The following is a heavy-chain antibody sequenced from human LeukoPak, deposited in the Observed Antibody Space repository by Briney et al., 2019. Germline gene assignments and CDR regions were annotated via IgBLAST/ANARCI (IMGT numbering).Heavy chain of an antibody. J-gene: IGHJ6*03. V-gene: IGHV3-9*01. Sequence: GGSLRLSCEASGFTLDDYAMHWVRQAPGKGLEWVSGMSWYSSDTGYADSVKGRFTISRDNAKNSLYLQMNSLRAEDTAFYYCATTRAPSNGRVLYYMDVWGKGTTVTVSS. CDR3: ATTRAPSNGRVLYYMDV. D-gene: IGHD1-1*01. CDR1: GFTLDDYA. CDR2: MSWYSSDT.